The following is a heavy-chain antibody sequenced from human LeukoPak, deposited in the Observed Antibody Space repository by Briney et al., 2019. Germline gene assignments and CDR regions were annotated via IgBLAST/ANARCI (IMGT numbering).Heavy chain of an antibody. CDR3: AREAKGSNVFYYYMDV. J-gene: IGHJ6*03. V-gene: IGHV4-59*12. CDR1: GGSISNYY. D-gene: IGHD3-16*01. Sequence: SETLSLTCTVSGGSISNYYWNWIRQPPGKGLELIGYIYYSGTTNYNPSLKSRVSMSVDTSKNQFSLKLNSVTDADTALYYCAREAKGSNVFYYYMDVWGKGTTVTVSS. CDR2: IYYSGTT.